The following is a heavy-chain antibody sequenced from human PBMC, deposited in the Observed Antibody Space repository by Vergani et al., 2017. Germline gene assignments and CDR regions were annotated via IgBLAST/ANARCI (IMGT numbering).Heavy chain of an antibody. CDR3: AGDRGSYGWGSDYRDY. Sequence: QVQLVESGGGLVKPGGSLRLSCAASGFTFSDYYMSWIRQAPGKGLEWVSYISSSSSYTNYADSVKGRFTISRDNAKNSLYLQMNSLGAEDTAVYCCAGDRGSYGWGSDYRDYWGQGTLVTVSS. J-gene: IGHJ4*02. CDR1: GFTFSDYY. V-gene: IGHV3-11*05. D-gene: IGHD3-10*01. CDR2: ISSSSSYT.